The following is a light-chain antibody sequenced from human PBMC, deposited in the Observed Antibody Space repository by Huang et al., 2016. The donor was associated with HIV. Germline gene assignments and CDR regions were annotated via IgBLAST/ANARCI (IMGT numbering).Light chain of an antibody. CDR2: DAS. CDR1: QDISNY. V-gene: IGKV1-33*01. J-gene: IGKJ4*01. Sequence: DIQMTQSPSSLSASVGDRVTITCQASQDISNYLNWYQQKPGKAPKLLIYDASNLETGVPSRFSGSGSGTDFTFTISSLQPEDIATYYCLQYDNLPRFGGGTKVEIK. CDR3: LQYDNLPR.